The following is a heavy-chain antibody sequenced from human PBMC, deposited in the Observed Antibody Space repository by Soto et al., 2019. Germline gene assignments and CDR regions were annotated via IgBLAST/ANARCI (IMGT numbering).Heavy chain of an antibody. CDR2: IIPIFGTA. J-gene: IGHJ5*02. CDR1: GGTFSSYA. Sequence: ASVKVSCKASGGTFSSYAISWVRQAPGQGLEWMGGIIPIFGTANYAQKFQGRVTITADESTSTAYMELSSLRSEDTAVYYCASYGSGSYSFGWFDTWGQGTLVTVSS. V-gene: IGHV1-69*13. D-gene: IGHD3-10*01. CDR3: ASYGSGSYSFGWFDT.